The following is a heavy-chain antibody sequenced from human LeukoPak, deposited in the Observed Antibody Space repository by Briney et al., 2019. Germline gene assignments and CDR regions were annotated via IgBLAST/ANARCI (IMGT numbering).Heavy chain of an antibody. D-gene: IGHD4-23*01. CDR2: IQYTGST. Sequence: PSETLSLTCTISGGSISSNSYYWGWIRQPPGKGLEWIGSIQYTGSTYYNPSLKSRVTIAVDTSKNQFSLKVSSVTAADTAVYYCARYDREVGTPKPLFDYWGQGTLVTVSS. J-gene: IGHJ4*02. CDR1: GGSISSNSYY. V-gene: IGHV4-39*01. CDR3: ARYDREVGTPKPLFDY.